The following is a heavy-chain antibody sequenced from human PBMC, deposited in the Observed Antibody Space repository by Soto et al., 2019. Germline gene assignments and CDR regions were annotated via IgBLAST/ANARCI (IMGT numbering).Heavy chain of an antibody. CDR1: GGPITSYY. CDR3: ARDGSGRAVEY. J-gene: IGHJ4*02. V-gene: IGHV4-59*01. D-gene: IGHD6-19*01. CDR2: LYYSGST. Sequence: SETLSLTSTVYGGPITSYYWSWIRQPPGKGLEWIGCLYYSGSTNYNPSLRSRVTMSVDTSKNQFSLELSSVTAADTAMYYCARDGSGRAVEYWGQGTLVTVS.